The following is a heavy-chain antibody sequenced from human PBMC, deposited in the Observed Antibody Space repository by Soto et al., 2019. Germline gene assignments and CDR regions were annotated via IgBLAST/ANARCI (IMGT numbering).Heavy chain of an antibody. J-gene: IGHJ6*03. CDR3: ARGVHDYGDYYYYYYYMDV. CDR2: IWYDGSNK. CDR1: GFTFSSYG. V-gene: IGHV3-33*01. Sequence: QVQLVESGGGVVQPGRSLRLSCAASGFTFSSYGMHWVRQAPGKGLEWVEVIWYDGSNKYYADSVKGRFTISRDNSKNTLYLQMNSLRAEDTAVYYCARGVHDYGDYYYYYYYMDVLGKGTTVTVSS. D-gene: IGHD4-17*01.